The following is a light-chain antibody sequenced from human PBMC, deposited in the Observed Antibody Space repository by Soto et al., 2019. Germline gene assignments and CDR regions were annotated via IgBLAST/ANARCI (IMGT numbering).Light chain of an antibody. CDR2: GAS. CDR3: QQYGSSPNT. J-gene: IGKJ2*01. V-gene: IGKV3-20*01. Sequence: EIVWTQSPGTLYLSPGESATLSCRASQSFSSSYLAWYQQKPGQAPRLLIYGASSRATGIPDRFSGSGSGTDFTLTISRLEREDFAVYYCQQYGSSPNTFGQGTKLEIK. CDR1: QSFSSSY.